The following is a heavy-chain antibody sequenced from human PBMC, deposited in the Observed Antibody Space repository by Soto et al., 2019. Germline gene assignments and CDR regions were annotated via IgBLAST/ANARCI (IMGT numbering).Heavy chain of an antibody. V-gene: IGHV3-30*03. Sequence: QVQLVESGGGVVQPGRSLRLSCAASGFTFTTLGMHWVRQAPGKGLEWVALISYDGNTKYYADSVKGRFTISRDNAKNTVYLQMNSLRPEDTAVYYCARDPNSAAWFGESLYSWGQGTLVTVSS. D-gene: IGHD3-10*01. CDR3: ARDPNSAAWFGESLYS. CDR1: GFTFTTLG. CDR2: ISYDGNTK. J-gene: IGHJ4*02.